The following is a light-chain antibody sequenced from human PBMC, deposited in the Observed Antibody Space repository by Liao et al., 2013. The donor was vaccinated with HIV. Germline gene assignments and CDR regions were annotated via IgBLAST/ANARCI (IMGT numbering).Light chain of an antibody. Sequence: SYELIQSPSVSVSPGQTASITCSGDMLGDKYASWYQQKPGQSPVLVIYQDTYRPSGIPERFSGSNSGNTATLTISGTQPMDEADYYCQAWDRNTAIFGGGTKLTVL. CDR1: MLGDKY. CDR3: QAWDRNTAI. J-gene: IGLJ2*01. V-gene: IGLV3-1*01. CDR2: QDT.